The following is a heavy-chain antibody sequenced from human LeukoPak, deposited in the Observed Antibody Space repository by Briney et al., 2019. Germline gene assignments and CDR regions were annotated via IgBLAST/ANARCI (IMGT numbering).Heavy chain of an antibody. Sequence: PGGSLRLSCAASGFTFNRSTINWVRQAPGKGLEWVSGISGSGGSTYYADSVKGRLTISRDNPENTVYLQMTSLRAEDTAVYYCARSRGVTTSYNFDYWGQGTLVTVSS. V-gene: IGHV3-23*01. CDR3: ARSRGVTTSYNFDY. D-gene: IGHD4-17*01. J-gene: IGHJ4*02. CDR1: GFTFNRST. CDR2: ISGSGGST.